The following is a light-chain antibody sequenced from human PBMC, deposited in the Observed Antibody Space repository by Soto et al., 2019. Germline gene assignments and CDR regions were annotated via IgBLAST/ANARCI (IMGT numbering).Light chain of an antibody. CDR3: QSYDSNDWV. V-gene: IGLV6-57*04. CDR1: SGSIASNY. Sequence: NFMLTQPHSVSESPGKTVTISCTRSSGSIASNYVQWYQQRPGSAPTTVIYEDNQRPSGVPDRFSGSIDSSSNSASLTISGLKTEDEADYYCQSYDSNDWVFGGGTKVTVL. J-gene: IGLJ3*02. CDR2: EDN.